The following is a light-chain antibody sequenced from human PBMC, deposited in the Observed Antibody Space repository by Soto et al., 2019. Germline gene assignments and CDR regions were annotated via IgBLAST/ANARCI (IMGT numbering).Light chain of an antibody. Sequence: QSVLTQPPSVSGAPGQRVTISCTGSSSSIGAGYDVHWYQQLPGTAPKLLIYGNSNRPSGVPDRFSGSKSGTSASLAITGLQAEDEADYYCQSYDSSLSGSEVFGGGTKVTVL. CDR2: GNS. CDR1: SSSIGAGYD. V-gene: IGLV1-40*01. J-gene: IGLJ2*01. CDR3: QSYDSSLSGSEV.